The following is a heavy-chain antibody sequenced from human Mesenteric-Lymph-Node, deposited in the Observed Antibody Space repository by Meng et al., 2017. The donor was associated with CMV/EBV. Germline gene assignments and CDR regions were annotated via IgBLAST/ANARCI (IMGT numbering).Heavy chain of an antibody. CDR2: ISGRSDVK. J-gene: IGHJ4*02. CDR3: SRDRDAYYYGAGSYVLDY. Sequence: FNFRDHYMSGSSQDPGKGREWIYYISGRSDVKQYGDSVKGRFTISRDNGKNSLFLQMNSLRAEDTAVYYCSRDRDAYYYGAGSYVLDYWGQGALVTVSS. CDR1: FNFRDHY. D-gene: IGHD3-10*01. V-gene: IGHV3-11*01.